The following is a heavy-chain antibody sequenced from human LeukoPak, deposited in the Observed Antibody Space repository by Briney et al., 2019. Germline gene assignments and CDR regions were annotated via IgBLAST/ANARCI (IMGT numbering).Heavy chain of an antibody. CDR2: IYTSGST. J-gene: IGHJ6*02. CDR1: GGSISSSSYY. CDR3: ARDIAARDYYYGMDV. D-gene: IGHD6-6*01. Sequence: PSEALSLTCTVSGGSISSSSYYWSWIRQPAGKGLEWIGCIYTSGSTNYNPSLKARVTLPVDTTKTQFSLKLSSVTAADTAVYYGARDIAARDYYYGMDVWGQGTTVTVSS. V-gene: IGHV4-61*02.